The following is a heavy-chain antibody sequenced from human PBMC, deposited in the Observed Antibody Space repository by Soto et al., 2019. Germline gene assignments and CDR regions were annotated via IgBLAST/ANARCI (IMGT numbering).Heavy chain of an antibody. Sequence: QVQLEESGGGVVQPGRSLRLSCAASGLIFSSYGMHWVRQAPGKGLEWVAVISHDGNNKYYAESVKGRFTISRDNSKNTLYLQMNSLRPEDTAMYYCAKEPLYYYGSGSYVEHWGQGTLVTVSS. D-gene: IGHD3-10*01. V-gene: IGHV3-30*18. J-gene: IGHJ4*02. CDR2: ISHDGNNK. CDR1: GLIFSSYG. CDR3: AKEPLYYYGSGSYVEH.